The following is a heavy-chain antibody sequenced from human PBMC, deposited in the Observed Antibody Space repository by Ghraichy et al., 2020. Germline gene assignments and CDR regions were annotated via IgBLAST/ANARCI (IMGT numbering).Heavy chain of an antibody. CDR1: GGTFSSYA. CDR3: ARNGCSSTSCYAGPYYYGMDV. CDR2: IIPIFGTA. Sequence: SVKVSCKASGGTFSSYAISWVRQAPGQGLEWMGGIIPIFGTANYAQKFQGRVTITADESTSTAYMELSSLRSEDTAMYYCARNGCSSTSCYAGPYYYGMDVWGQGTTVTVSS. J-gene: IGHJ6*02. D-gene: IGHD2-2*01. V-gene: IGHV1-69*13.